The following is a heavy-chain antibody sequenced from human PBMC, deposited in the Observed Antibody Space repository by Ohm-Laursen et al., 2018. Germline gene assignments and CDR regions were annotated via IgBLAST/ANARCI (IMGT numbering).Heavy chain of an antibody. CDR3: ARGYYFDY. V-gene: IGHV1-46*01. CDR1: GYTFTSYY. J-gene: IGHJ4*02. Sequence: SSVKVSCKTSGYTFTSYYTHWVRQAPGQGLEWMGIINPSGGSTKYAQKFQGRVTMTRDTSISTAYMELSRLRSDDTAVYYCARGYYFDYWGQGTLVTVSS. CDR2: INPSGGST.